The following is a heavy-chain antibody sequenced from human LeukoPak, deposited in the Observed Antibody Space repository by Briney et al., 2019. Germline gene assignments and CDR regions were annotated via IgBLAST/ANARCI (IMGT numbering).Heavy chain of an antibody. Sequence: SETLSLTCTVSGGSISSGGYYWSWIRQHPGKGLEWIGYIYYSGSTYYNPSLKSRVTISVDTSKNQFSLKLSSVTAADTAVYYCARDWYSSGYDYWGQGTLVTVSS. V-gene: IGHV4-31*03. CDR3: ARDWYSSGYDY. D-gene: IGHD6-19*01. CDR2: IYYSGST. CDR1: GGSISSGGYY. J-gene: IGHJ4*02.